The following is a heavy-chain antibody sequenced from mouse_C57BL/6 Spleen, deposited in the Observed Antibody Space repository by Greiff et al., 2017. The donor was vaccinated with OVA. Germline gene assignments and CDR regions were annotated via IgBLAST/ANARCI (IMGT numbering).Heavy chain of an antibody. CDR1: GYAFSSSW. CDR3: ARRVLKVPYYFDY. V-gene: IGHV1-82*01. J-gene: IGHJ2*01. Sequence: LVESGPELVKPGASVKISCKASGYAFSSSWMNWVKQRPGKGLEWIGRIYPGDGDTNYNGKFKGKATLTADKSSSTAYMQLSSLTSEDSAVYFCARRVLKVPYYFDYWGQGTTLTVSS. CDR2: IYPGDGDT. D-gene: IGHD2-14*01.